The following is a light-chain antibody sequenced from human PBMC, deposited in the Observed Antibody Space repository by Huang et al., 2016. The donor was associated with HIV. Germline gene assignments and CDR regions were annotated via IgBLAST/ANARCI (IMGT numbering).Light chain of an antibody. CDR1: QSVDTD. Sequence: EMVMTQSPGTLSVSPGERANISCRASQSVDTDLDWYQQKPGQAPRLLIFGASTRATDVPARFTGTGSGTEFVLTISNVQSEDSAVYYCQEYDFWPPWTFGQGTKVEVK. J-gene: IGKJ1*01. CDR2: GAS. V-gene: IGKV3-15*01. CDR3: QEYDFWPPWT.